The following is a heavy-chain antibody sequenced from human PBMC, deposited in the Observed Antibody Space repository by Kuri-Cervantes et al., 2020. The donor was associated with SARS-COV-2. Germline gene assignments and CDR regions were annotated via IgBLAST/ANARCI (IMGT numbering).Heavy chain of an antibody. CDR3: AGGRYSSYYYYYMDV. CDR2: IYTSGDT. D-gene: IGHD6-19*01. J-gene: IGHJ6*03. V-gene: IGHV4-4*07. CDR1: GGSISSSY. Sequence: SETLSLTCTVSGGSISSSYWTWIRQPARKGLEWIGRIYTSGDTNYNPYLKSRVTMSVDTSKNQLYLKVSSVTAADTAVYYCAGGRYSSYYYYYMDVWGKGTTVTVSS.